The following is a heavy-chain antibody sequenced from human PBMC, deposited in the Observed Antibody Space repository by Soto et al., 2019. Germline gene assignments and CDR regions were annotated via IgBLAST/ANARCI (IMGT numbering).Heavy chain of an antibody. Sequence: ASVKVSCKVSGYTLTELSMHWVRQAPGKGLEWMGGLYPKDGDTIYAQKFQGRVTMTKNTSTSTAHMELSSLRSEDTAVYYCAVAAAGYYYYYMDVWGKGTTVTVSS. V-gene: IGHV1-24*01. D-gene: IGHD6-13*01. CDR1: GYTLTELS. J-gene: IGHJ6*03. CDR3: AVAAAGYYYYYMDV. CDR2: LYPKDGDT.